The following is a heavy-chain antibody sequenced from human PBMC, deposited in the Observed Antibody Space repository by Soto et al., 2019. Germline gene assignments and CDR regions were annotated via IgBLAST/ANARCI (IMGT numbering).Heavy chain of an antibody. D-gene: IGHD3-10*01. CDR2: INPNSGGT. Sequence: ASFKVSSRASCCTFTGYYMHCLRQAARQGLEWMGWINPNSGGTNYAQKFQGWVTMTRDASISTAYMELSRLRSDDTAVYYCARDRYRFGEYYYYYYGMDVWGQGTTVTVSS. J-gene: IGHJ6*02. V-gene: IGHV1-2*04. CDR3: ARDRYRFGEYYYYYYGMDV. CDR1: CCTFTGYY.